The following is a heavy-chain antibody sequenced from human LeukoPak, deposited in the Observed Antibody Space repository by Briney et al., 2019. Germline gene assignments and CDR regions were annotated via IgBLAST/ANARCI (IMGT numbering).Heavy chain of an antibody. CDR3: ARGFWGVEDNFDY. D-gene: IGHD3-10*01. J-gene: IGHJ4*02. CDR2: IYTSGST. Sequence: PSQTLSLTCTVSGGSISSGSYYWSWIRQPAGKGLEWIGRIYTSGSTSYNPSLKSRVTISVDTSKNQFSLKLSSVTAADTAVYYCARGFWGVEDNFDYWGQGTLVTVSS. CDR1: GGSISSGSYY. V-gene: IGHV4-61*02.